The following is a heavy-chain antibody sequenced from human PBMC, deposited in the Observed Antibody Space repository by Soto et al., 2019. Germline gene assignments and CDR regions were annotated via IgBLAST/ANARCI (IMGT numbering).Heavy chain of an antibody. CDR3: ATDAPSSSYHILTGYSDPVNWFDP. CDR2: IIPIVGTA. Sequence: GAAVKVSCRDAGGNCSSYARSWGRQEPGEGGEWRGGIIPIVGTANYAQKFQGRDTITADESTSTAYMDLSSLRSEDTAVYYCATDAPSSSYHILTGYSDPVNWFDPWGQGTLVTVSS. J-gene: IGHJ5*02. CDR1: GGNCSSYA. D-gene: IGHD3-9*01. V-gene: IGHV1-69*13.